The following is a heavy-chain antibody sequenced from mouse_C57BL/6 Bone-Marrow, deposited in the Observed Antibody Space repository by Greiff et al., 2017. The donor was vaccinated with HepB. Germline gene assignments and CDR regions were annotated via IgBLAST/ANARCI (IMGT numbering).Heavy chain of an antibody. J-gene: IGHJ1*03. CDR3: ADYYGSSGGLGYFDV. Sequence: QVQLQQSGAELAKPGASVKLSCKASGYTFTSYWMHWVKQRPGQGLEWIGYINPSSGYTKYNQKFKDKATLTADKSSSTAYMQLSSLTYEYSAVYYCADYYGSSGGLGYFDVWGTGTTVTVSS. V-gene: IGHV1-7*01. CDR1: GYTFTSYW. D-gene: IGHD1-1*01. CDR2: INPSSGYT.